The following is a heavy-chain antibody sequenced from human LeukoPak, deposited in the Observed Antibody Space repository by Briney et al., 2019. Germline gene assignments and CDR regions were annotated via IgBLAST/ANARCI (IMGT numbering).Heavy chain of an antibody. J-gene: IGHJ6*02. CDR3: AREMAGDFWSGYYYQRDYYGMDV. D-gene: IGHD3-3*01. CDR2: IYSSGST. V-gene: IGHV4-4*07. Sequence: SETLSLTCTVSGGSISSYYWSWIRQPAGKGLEWIGRIYSSGSTNYNPSLKSRVTMSVDTSKNQFSLKLSSVTAADTAVYYCAREMAGDFWSGYYYQRDYYGMDVWGQGTTVTVSS. CDR1: GGSISSYY.